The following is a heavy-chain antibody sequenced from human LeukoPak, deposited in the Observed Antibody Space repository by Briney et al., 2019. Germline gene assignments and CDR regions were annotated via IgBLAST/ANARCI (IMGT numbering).Heavy chain of an antibody. D-gene: IGHD3-10*01. Sequence: PSETLSLTCSVSGGSISSYYWTWIRQAPGKGLEWIGHINYSGSPHYNPSLGSRVTMSIDTSKNQFSLQLSSVTAADTAVYYCATQYDSGTLAYGYWGQGTLVTVSS. CDR2: INYSGSP. CDR1: GGSISSYY. CDR3: ATQYDSGTLAYGY. J-gene: IGHJ4*02. V-gene: IGHV4-59*08.